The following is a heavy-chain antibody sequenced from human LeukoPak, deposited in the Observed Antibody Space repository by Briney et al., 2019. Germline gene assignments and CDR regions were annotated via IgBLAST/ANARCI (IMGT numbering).Heavy chain of an antibody. CDR3: ARDRGDYNDSSGSSSASTSVFEM. CDR1: VYTFIIYG. CDR2: ISAYKGNT. Sequence: GASVKVSFKATVYTFIIYGISWVRQAPGQGLEWMGWISAYKGNTKYAHKLQGRVPMPTDTSKSTAYMEMRSLRSDDPAVYYCARDRGDYNDSSGSSSASTSVFEMWGQGTMVTVSS. V-gene: IGHV1-18*01. J-gene: IGHJ3*02. D-gene: IGHD3-22*01.